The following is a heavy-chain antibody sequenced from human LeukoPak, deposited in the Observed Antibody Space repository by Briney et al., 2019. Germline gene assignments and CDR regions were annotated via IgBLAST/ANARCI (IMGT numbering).Heavy chain of an antibody. J-gene: IGHJ6*02. CDR3: ARGPYGTGPPSPHCYYSMDV. Sequence: ASVKVSCTASDYIFTNYYMHWVRQAPGQGLEWMGMINPRDGSTSHAQKFQGRVTMTRDTSTSTVYMELSGLRSEDTAVYYCARGPYGTGPPSPHCYYSMDVWGQGTTVTVSS. CDR2: INPRDGST. CDR1: DYIFTNYY. V-gene: IGHV1-46*01. D-gene: IGHD3-10*01.